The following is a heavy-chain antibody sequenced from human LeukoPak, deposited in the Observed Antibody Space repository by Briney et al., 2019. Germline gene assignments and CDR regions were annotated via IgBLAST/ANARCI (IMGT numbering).Heavy chain of an antibody. CDR3: ARVRSSSWYGNWFDP. D-gene: IGHD6-13*01. V-gene: IGHV3-48*03. CDR1: GFTFSSYE. CDR2: ISSSGSTI. Sequence: GGSLRLSCAASGFTFSSYEMNWVRQAPGKGLEWVSYISSSGSTIYYADSVKGRFTISRDNAKNSLCLQMNSLRAEDTAVYYCARVRSSSWYGNWFDPWGQGTLVTVSS. J-gene: IGHJ5*02.